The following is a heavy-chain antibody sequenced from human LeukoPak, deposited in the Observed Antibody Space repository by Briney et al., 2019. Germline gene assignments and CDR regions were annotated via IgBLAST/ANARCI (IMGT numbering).Heavy chain of an antibody. CDR2: IKSKTDGGTT. CDR1: GFTFSNAW. D-gene: IGHD6-13*01. Sequence: GGSLRLSCAASGFTFSNAWMSWVRQAPGKGLEWVGRIKSKTDGGTTDYAAPVKGRFTISRDTSKNTLYLQMNGLKTEDTAVYYCSTDVAAAVLSSFYYLYMDVWGKGTTVTVSS. V-gene: IGHV3-15*01. J-gene: IGHJ6*03. CDR3: STDVAAAVLSSFYYLYMDV.